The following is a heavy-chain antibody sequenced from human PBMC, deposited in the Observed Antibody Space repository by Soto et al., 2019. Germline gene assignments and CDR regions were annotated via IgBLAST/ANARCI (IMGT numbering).Heavy chain of an antibody. D-gene: IGHD6-19*01. J-gene: IGHJ1*01. Sequence: QVQLQESGPGLVKPSETLSLTCTVSGGSISSYYWSWIRQPPGKGLEWIGYIYYRGSTNYNPSLKSRVTISVDTSKNQSSLKLSSVTAADTAVYYCASHNPAGGSGWYLRGYAEYFQHWGQGTLVTVSS. CDR2: IYYRGST. CDR1: GGSISSYY. V-gene: IGHV4-59*08. CDR3: ASHNPAGGSGWYLRGYAEYFQH.